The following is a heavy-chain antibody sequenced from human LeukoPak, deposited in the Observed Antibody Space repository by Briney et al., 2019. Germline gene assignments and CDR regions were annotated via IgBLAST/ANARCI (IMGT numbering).Heavy chain of an antibody. CDR1: GGSISSYY. J-gene: IGHJ4*02. CDR2: IYYSGGT. V-gene: IGHV4-59*12. Sequence: SETLSLTCTVSGGSISSYYWSWIRQPPGKGLEWIGYIYYSGGTNYNPSLKSQVTISVDTSKNQFSLKLSSVTAADTAVYYCARDNGGYNDYWGQGTLVTVSS. CDR3: ARDNGGYNDY. D-gene: IGHD5-24*01.